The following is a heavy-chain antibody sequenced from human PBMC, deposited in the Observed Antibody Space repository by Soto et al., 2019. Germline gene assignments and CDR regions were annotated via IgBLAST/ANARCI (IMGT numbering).Heavy chain of an antibody. CDR2: IKQDGSEK. V-gene: IGHV3-7*01. CDR3: ARGTGGATSSGKDQFDY. J-gene: IGHJ4*02. Sequence: EVQLVESGGGLVQPGGSLRLSCAGSGFIFGNFWMTWVRQAPGKGLEWVANIKQDGSEKYYVDSVKGLFTISRDNVKNSLYLQMNSLRSEDTAVYYCARGTGGATSSGKDQFDYWGQGTLVPVSS. D-gene: IGHD1-26*01. CDR1: GFIFGNFW.